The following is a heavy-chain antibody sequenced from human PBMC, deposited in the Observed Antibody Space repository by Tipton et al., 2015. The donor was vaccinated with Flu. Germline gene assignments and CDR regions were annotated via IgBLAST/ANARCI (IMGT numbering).Heavy chain of an antibody. CDR1: GGSISSSSYY. V-gene: IGHV4-39*07. J-gene: IGHJ5*02. Sequence: TLSLTCTVSGGSISSSSYYWGWIRQPPGKGLEWIGSISYSGSTYYNPSLKSRVTISVDTSKNQFSLKLSSVTAADTAVYYCARAPIVVVVAAWRESIPSWFDPWGQGTLVTVSS. CDR3: ARAPIVVVVAAWRESIPSWFDP. D-gene: IGHD2-15*01. CDR2: ISYSGST.